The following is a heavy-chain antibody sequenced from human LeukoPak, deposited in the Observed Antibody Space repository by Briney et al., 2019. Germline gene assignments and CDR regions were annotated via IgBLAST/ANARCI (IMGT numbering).Heavy chain of an antibody. J-gene: IGHJ3*02. Sequence: SETLSLTCTVSGGSISSYYWSWIRQPPGKGLEWIGYIYYSGSTNYNPSLKSRVTISVDTSKNQFSLKLSSVTAADTAVYYCARRSVVTSINFDAFDMWGQGTLITVSS. CDR1: GGSISSYY. CDR3: ARRSVVTSINFDAFDM. CDR2: IYYSGST. V-gene: IGHV4-59*01. D-gene: IGHD2-21*02.